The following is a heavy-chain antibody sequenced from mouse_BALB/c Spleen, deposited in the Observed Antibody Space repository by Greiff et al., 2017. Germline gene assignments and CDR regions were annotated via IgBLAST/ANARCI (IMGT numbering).Heavy chain of an antibody. J-gene: IGHJ4*01. CDR2: ISSGSSTI. Sequence: EVNVVESGGGLVQPGGSRKLSCAASGFTFSSFGMHWVRQAPEKGLEWVAYISSGSSTIYYADTVKGRFTISRDNPKNTLFLQMTSLRSEDTAMYYCARTRGNYGYAMDYWGQGTSVTVSS. CDR1: GFTFSSFG. CDR3: ARTRGNYGYAMDY. V-gene: IGHV5-17*02. D-gene: IGHD2-1*01.